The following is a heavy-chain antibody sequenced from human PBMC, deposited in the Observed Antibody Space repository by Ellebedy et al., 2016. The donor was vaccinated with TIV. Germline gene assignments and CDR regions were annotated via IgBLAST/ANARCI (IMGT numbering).Heavy chain of an antibody. J-gene: IGHJ5*02. CDR1: GYTFTGYY. Sequence: AASVKVSCKASGYTFTGYYMHWVRQAPGQGLEWMGWINPNSGGTNYAQKFQGRVTMTRDTSISTAYMELSRLRSEDTAVYYCARRRAVSPNWFDPWGQGTLVTVSS. CDR2: INPNSGGT. CDR3: ARRRAVSPNWFDP. V-gene: IGHV1-2*02. D-gene: IGHD3-3*01.